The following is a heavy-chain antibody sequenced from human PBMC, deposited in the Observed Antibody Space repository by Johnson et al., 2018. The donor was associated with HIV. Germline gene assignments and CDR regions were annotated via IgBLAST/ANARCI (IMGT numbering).Heavy chain of an antibody. CDR3: AREGGIAAAGTDAFDI. CDR1: GFTFSSYW. J-gene: IGHJ3*02. V-gene: IGHV3-7*01. D-gene: IGHD6-13*01. CDR2: IKQDGSEK. Sequence: VHLVESGGGLVQPGGSLRLSCAASGFTFSSYWMSWVRQAPGKGLEWVANIKQDGSEKYYVDSVKGRFTISRDNAKNSLYLQMNSLRAEDTAVYYCAREGGIAAAGTDAFDIWGQGTMVTVSS.